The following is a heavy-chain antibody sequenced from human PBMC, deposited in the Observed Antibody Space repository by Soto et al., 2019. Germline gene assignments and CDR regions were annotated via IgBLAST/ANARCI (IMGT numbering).Heavy chain of an antibody. J-gene: IGHJ4*02. CDR2: VSHDGRNT. Sequence: VQLVESGGGVVKPGRSLRLSCAASGFTFSDYAMHWVRQAPGKGLEWVAVVSHDGRNTHYEDSVKGRFPISRDSSKNTVSLERTSLRTKDTAVYYCAKGGRQWLVRSNFNYWGQGALVTVSS. V-gene: IGHV3-30*18. CDR1: GFTFSDYA. D-gene: IGHD6-19*01. CDR3: AKGGRQWLVRSNFNY.